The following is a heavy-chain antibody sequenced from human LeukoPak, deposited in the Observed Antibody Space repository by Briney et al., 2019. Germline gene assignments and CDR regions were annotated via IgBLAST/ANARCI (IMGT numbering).Heavy chain of an antibody. Sequence: SETLSLTCTVSGGSISSYYWSWIRQPAGKGLEWIGRIYTSGSTNYNPSLKSRVTMTVDTSKNQFSLKLSSVTAADTAVYYCASGVGAGGGDAFDIWGQGTMVTVSS. CDR3: ASGVGAGGGDAFDI. D-gene: IGHD1-26*01. V-gene: IGHV4-4*07. J-gene: IGHJ3*02. CDR2: IYTSGST. CDR1: GGSISSYY.